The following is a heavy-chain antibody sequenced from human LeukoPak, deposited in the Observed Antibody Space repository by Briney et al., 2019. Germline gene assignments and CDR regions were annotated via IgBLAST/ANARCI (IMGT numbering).Heavy chain of an antibody. Sequence: GGSLRLSCAASGFTFSSYSMNWVRQAPGKGLEWVSSISSSSSYIYYADSVKGRFTISRDNAKNSLYLQMNSLRAEDTAVYYCARDLNEKSYYYYYYMDVWGKGTTVTVSS. J-gene: IGHJ6*03. D-gene: IGHD1-1*01. CDR3: ARDLNEKSYYYYYYMDV. CDR1: GFTFSSYS. CDR2: ISSSSSYI. V-gene: IGHV3-21*01.